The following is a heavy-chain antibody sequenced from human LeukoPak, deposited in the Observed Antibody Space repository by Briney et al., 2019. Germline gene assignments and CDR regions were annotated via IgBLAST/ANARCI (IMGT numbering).Heavy chain of an antibody. D-gene: IGHD1-26*01. CDR1: GFTFSSYW. CDR3: ARRPGSWFDP. V-gene: IGHV3-7*03. CDR2: IKQDGSDK. J-gene: IGHJ5*02. Sequence: GGSLRLSCAASGFTFSSYWMSWVRQAPGKGLEGVANIKQDGSDKYYVDSVKGGFTISRDNAQNSLYLQMNSVRAEATAGYDCARRPGSWFDPWGQGTLVTVSS.